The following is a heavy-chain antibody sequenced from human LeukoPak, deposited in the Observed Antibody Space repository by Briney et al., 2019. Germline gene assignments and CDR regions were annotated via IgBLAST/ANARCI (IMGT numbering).Heavy chain of an antibody. V-gene: IGHV1-18*04. CDR2: VSGYTGNT. CDR1: GYTFTGYY. Sequence: ASVKVSCKASGYTFTGYYMHWVRQAPGQGLEWMGWVSGYTGNTNYAERFQGRVTMTTDTSTSTVYMELTSLRSDDTAVYYCARGEVSASLYYFDFWGQGTLVTVS. J-gene: IGHJ4*02. D-gene: IGHD2-2*01. CDR3: ARGEVSASLYYFDF.